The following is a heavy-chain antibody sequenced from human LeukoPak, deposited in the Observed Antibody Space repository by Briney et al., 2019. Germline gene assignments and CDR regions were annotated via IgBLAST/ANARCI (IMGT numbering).Heavy chain of an antibody. J-gene: IGHJ4*02. Sequence: GASVKVSCKASGYTFTGYYMHWGRQAPGQGLEWMGRINPNRGGTNSAQKFQGRVTMTRDKSISTAYMELSRLRSDDTAVYYCARVYYYDSSGYYGYCGQGSLVTVSS. CDR2: INPNRGGT. CDR1: GYTFTGYY. D-gene: IGHD3-22*01. CDR3: ARVYYYDSSGYYGY. V-gene: IGHV1-2*06.